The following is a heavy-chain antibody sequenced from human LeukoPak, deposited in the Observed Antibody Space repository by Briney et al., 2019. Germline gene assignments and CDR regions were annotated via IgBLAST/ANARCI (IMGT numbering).Heavy chain of an antibody. D-gene: IGHD1-26*01. CDR1: GFTFSSYA. CDR2: ISGSGGST. J-gene: IGHJ4*02. CDR3: ARDSVNSGSYYWYFDY. V-gene: IGHV3-23*01. Sequence: PGGSLRLSCAASGFTFSSYAMSWVRQAPGKGLEWVSAISGSGGSTYYADSVKGRFTISRDNSKNTLYLQMNSLRAEDTAVYYCARDSVNSGSYYWYFDYWGQGTLVTVSS.